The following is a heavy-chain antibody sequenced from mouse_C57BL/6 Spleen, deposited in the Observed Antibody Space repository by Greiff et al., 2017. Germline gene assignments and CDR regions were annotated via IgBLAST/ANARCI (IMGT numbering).Heavy chain of an antibody. Sequence: VQLQQSGAELVRPGASVKLSCTASGFNIKDDYMHWVKQRPEQGLEWIGWIDPENGDTEYASKFQGKATITADTSSNTAYLQLSSLTSEDTAVYYSTRFTTVVADDYWGQGTTLTVSS. CDR2: IDPENGDT. CDR1: GFNIKDDY. D-gene: IGHD1-1*01. V-gene: IGHV14-4*01. J-gene: IGHJ2*01. CDR3: TRFTTVVADDY.